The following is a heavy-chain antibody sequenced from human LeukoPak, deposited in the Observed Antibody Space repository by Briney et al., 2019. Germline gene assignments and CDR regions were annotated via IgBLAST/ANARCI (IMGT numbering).Heavy chain of an antibody. Sequence: SETLSLTCSVSGGSFSSRSYYWGWIRQPPGKGLEWIAVIYYSGTTYFNPSLKSRVTIFVDTSKNQFSLKLSSATAADTAVYYCAEASEWSINYWGQGTLVTVSS. V-gene: IGHV4-39*01. CDR1: GGSFSSRSYY. CDR2: IYYSGTT. D-gene: IGHD3-3*01. J-gene: IGHJ4*02. CDR3: AEASEWSINY.